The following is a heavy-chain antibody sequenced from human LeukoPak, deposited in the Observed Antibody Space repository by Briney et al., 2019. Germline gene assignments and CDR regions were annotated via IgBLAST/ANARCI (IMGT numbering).Heavy chain of an antibody. Sequence: PGRSLRLSCAASGFTFSSYGMHWVRQAPGKGLERVAVISYDGSNKYYADSVKGRFTISRDNSKNTLYLQMNSLRAEDTAVYYCANGYCTNGVCYPYYYYYMDVWGKGTTVTVSS. CDR2: ISYDGSNK. CDR1: GFTFSSYG. CDR3: ANGYCTNGVCYPYYYYYMDV. J-gene: IGHJ6*03. D-gene: IGHD2-8*01. V-gene: IGHV3-30*18.